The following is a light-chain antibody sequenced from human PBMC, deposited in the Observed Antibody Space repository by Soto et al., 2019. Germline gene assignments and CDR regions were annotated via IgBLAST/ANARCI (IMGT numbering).Light chain of an antibody. V-gene: IGKV3-15*01. CDR3: QQRSNWPRALT. Sequence: DIVLTQSPATLSVSPWETATLSCRASQSVGSNLAWYQQKPGQSPRLLIYAASTRATGIPARFSGSGSGTEFTLTISSLQSEDSAVYYCQQRSNWPRALTFGGGTKVDIK. CDR2: AAS. J-gene: IGKJ4*01. CDR1: QSVGSN.